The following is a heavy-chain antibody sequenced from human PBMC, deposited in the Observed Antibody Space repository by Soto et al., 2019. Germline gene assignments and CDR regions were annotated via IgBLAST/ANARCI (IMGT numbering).Heavy chain of an antibody. CDR1: GYTFTSYG. V-gene: IGHV1-18*01. J-gene: IGHJ4*02. Sequence: GSVKVSCKASGYTFTSYGISWVRQAPGQGLEWMGWISAYNGNTNYAQKLQGRVTMTTDTSTSTAYMELRSLRSDDTAVYYCASAKNYGDYPNYFDYWGQGTLVTVSS. CDR2: ISAYNGNT. CDR3: ASAKNYGDYPNYFDY. D-gene: IGHD4-17*01.